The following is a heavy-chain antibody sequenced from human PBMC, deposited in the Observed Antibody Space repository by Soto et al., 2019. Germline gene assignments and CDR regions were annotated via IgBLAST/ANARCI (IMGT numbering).Heavy chain of an antibody. J-gene: IGHJ4*02. D-gene: IGHD4-17*01. Sequence: QVQLVESGGGVVQPGRSLRLSCAASGFTFSSYGMHWVRQAPGKGLEWVAVIWYDGSNKYYADSVKGRFTISRDNSKNTLYLQMNSLRAEDTAVYYCARGGYGDYVYRFDYWGQGTLVTVS. V-gene: IGHV3-33*01. CDR1: GFTFSSYG. CDR3: ARGGYGDYVYRFDY. CDR2: IWYDGSNK.